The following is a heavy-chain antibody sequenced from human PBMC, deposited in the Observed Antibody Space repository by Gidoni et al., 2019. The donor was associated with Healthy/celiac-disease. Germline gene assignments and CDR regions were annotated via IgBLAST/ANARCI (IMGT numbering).Heavy chain of an antibody. Sequence: TANYAQKFQGRVTITADESTSTAYMELSSLRSEDTDVYYCARVEGLRWGWYYYYMDVWGKGTTVTVSS. J-gene: IGHJ6*03. CDR3: ARVEGLRWGWYYYYMDV. V-gene: IGHV1-69*01. D-gene: IGHD5-12*01. CDR2: TA.